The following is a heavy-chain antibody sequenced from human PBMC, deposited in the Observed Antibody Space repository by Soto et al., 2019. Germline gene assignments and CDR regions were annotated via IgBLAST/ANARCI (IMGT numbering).Heavy chain of an antibody. J-gene: IGHJ6*03. V-gene: IGHV3-11*01. D-gene: IGHD6-25*01. CDR3: ARGREAPRAAPMDV. CDR2: ISSSGSTI. Sequence: GGSLRLSCAASGFTFSDYYMSWIRQAPGKGLEWVSYISSSGSTIYYADSVKGRFTISRDNAKNSLYLQMNSLRAEDTAVYYCARGREAPRAAPMDVWGKGTTVTVSS. CDR1: GFTFSDYY.